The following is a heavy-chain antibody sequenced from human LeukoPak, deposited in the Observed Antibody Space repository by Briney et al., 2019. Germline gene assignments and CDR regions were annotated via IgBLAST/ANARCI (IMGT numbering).Heavy chain of an antibody. D-gene: IGHD3-22*01. Sequence: SETLSLTCTVYGGSLSGYYWSWIRQPPGKGLEWIGEIHPTGSTYFKASLESRVTMSVDTSKNHFSLKLTSVTAADTAVYYCAREHSSGLYFFDYWGQGTLVTVSS. CDR3: AREHSSGLYFFDY. V-gene: IGHV4-34*01. CDR2: IHPTGST. CDR1: GGSLSGYY. J-gene: IGHJ4*02.